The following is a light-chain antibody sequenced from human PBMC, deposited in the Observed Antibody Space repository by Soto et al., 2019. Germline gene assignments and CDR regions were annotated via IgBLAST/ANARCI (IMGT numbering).Light chain of an antibody. J-gene: IGKJ4*01. Sequence: EIVMTQSPVTLSASPGERVTLSCRASQSVNINLAWYQQRPGQAPRVLIYGASNRASGIPDRFSGSGSGTDFNQTISSLEPDDCALYYCQQYKDWPPLTFGGGTRVEIK. CDR1: QSVNIN. V-gene: IGKV3D-15*01. CDR2: GAS. CDR3: QQYKDWPPLT.